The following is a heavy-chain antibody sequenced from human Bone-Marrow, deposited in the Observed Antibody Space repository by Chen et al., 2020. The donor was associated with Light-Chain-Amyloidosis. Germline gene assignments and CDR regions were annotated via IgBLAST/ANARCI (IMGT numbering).Heavy chain of an antibody. D-gene: IGHD3-10*01. CDR3: AREGPSTNDYGSESYYSNWFDP. CDR2: IHYSGIT. J-gene: IGHJ5*02. V-gene: IGHV4-31*03. Sequence: QVPLPESGPGLVTPSQTLSLTCTVSGGSISTGDFYWSWIRQDPGRGLEWIGYIHYSGITHYNPSLNSRVIMSVDTSKNQFSLKLTSVTAADTAVYYCAREGPSTNDYGSESYYSNWFDPWGQGTLVTVSS. CDR1: GGSISTGDFY.